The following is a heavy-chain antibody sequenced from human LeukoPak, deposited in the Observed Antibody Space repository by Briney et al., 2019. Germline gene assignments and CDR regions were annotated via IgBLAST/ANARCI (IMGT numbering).Heavy chain of an antibody. CDR2: IWYDGSNK. V-gene: IGHV3-33*01. J-gene: IGHJ4*02. Sequence: GRSLRLSCAASRFTFSNYGMHWVRQAPGKGLEWVAVIWYDGSNKYYADSVKGRFTISRDNSKNTLYLQMNSLRAEDTAVYCCARGRGYDSGTYNYAFSDYWGQGTLVTVSS. D-gene: IGHD3-22*01. CDR1: RFTFSNYG. CDR3: ARGRGYDSGTYNYAFSDY.